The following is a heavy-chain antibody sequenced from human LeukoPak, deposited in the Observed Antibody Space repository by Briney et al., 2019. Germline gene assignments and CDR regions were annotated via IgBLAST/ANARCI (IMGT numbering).Heavy chain of an antibody. D-gene: IGHD3-10*01. CDR1: GFTFSSYA. CDR2: ISGSGGST. V-gene: IGHV3-23*01. CDR3: ASITMVRGVIEWFDP. J-gene: IGHJ5*02. Sequence: GGSLRLSCAASGFTFSSYAMSWVRQAPGKGLEWVSAISGSGGSTYYADSVKGRFTISRDNSKNTLYLQMNSLRAEDTAVYYCASITMVRGVIEWFDPWGQGTLVTVSS.